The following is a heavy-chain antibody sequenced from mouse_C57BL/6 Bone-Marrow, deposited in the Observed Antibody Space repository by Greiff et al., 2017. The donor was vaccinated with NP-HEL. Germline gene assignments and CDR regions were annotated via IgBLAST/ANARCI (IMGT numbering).Heavy chain of an antibody. J-gene: IGHJ3*01. CDR1: GYTFTSYW. D-gene: IGHD2-3*01. V-gene: IGHV1-64*01. Sequence: QVQLQQPGAELVKPGASVKLSCKASGYTFTSYWMHWVKQRPGQGLEWIGMIHPNSGSTNYNEKFKSKATLTVDKSSSTAYMQLSSLTSEDSAVYYCARSDGYYVWFAYWGQGTRVTVSA. CDR2: IHPNSGST. CDR3: ARSDGYYVWFAY.